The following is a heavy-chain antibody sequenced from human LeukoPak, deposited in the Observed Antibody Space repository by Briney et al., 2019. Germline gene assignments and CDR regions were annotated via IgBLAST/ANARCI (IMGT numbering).Heavy chain of an antibody. CDR3: ARTGGSTVFDY. D-gene: IGHD4-17*01. CDR1: GFTFSSYA. V-gene: IGHV4-30-2*01. Sequence: LRLSCAASGFTFSSYAVSWIRQPPGKGLEWIGYIYHSGSTYYNPSLKSRVTISVDRSKNQFSLKLSSVTAADTAVYYCARTGGSTVFDYWGQGTLVTVSS. CDR2: IYHSGST. J-gene: IGHJ4*02.